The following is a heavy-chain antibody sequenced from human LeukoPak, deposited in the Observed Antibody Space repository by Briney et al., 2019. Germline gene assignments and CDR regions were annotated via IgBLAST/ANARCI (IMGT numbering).Heavy chain of an antibody. D-gene: IGHD5-24*01. CDR3: ARDGAWLQFKRFDY. V-gene: IGHV4-34*01. CDR1: GGSFSDYY. CDR2: INHSGST. Sequence: PSETLSLTCAVYGGSFSDYYWSWIRQPPGKGLEWIGEINHSGSTNYNPSLKSRVTISLDTSKNQFSLKLSSVTAADTAVYYCARDGAWLQFKRFDYWGQGTLVTVSS. J-gene: IGHJ4*02.